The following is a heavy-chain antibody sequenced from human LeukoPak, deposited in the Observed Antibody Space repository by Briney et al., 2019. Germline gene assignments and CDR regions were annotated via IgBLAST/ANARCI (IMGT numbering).Heavy chain of an antibody. CDR1: GGSISSSRSF. CDR3: ARVRGPRYCSSTSCYLIDY. Sequence: SESLSLTCTVSGGSISSSRSFWGWIRQPPGKGLGWIGHIKNGGSPNYNPPLKSRVTISLDTSKNQFSLTVSSVTAADTAVYYCARVRGPRYCSSTSCYLIDYWGQGTLVTVSS. J-gene: IGHJ4*02. CDR2: IKNGGSP. V-gene: IGHV4-39*07. D-gene: IGHD2-2*01.